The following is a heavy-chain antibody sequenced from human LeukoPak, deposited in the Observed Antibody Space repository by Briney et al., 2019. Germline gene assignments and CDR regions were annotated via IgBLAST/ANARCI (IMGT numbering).Heavy chain of an antibody. V-gene: IGHV3-21*01. J-gene: IGHJ4*02. CDR3: ASPGPYCSSTSCYNRY. Sequence: GRSLGLSCAASGFTFSSYSMNWVRQAPGKGLEGVSSISSSSSYIYYADSVKGRFTISRDNAKNSLYLQMNSLRAEDTAVYYCASPGPYCSSTSCYNRYWGQGTLVTVSS. D-gene: IGHD2-2*02. CDR1: GFTFSSYS. CDR2: ISSSSSYI.